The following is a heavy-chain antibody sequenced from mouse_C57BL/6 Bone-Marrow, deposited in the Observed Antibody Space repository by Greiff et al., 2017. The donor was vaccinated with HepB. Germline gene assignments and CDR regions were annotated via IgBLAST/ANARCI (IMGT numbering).Heavy chain of an antibody. D-gene: IGHD1-1*01. CDR3: AREGDTAVVAPYAMDY. CDR2: ISDGGSYT. J-gene: IGHJ4*01. Sequence: EVQVVESGGGLVKPGGSLKLSCAASGFTFSSYAMSWVRQTPEKRLEWVATISDGGSYTYYPDNVKGRFTISRDNAKNNLYLQMSHLKSEDTAMYYCAREGDTAVVAPYAMDYWGQGTSVTVSS. V-gene: IGHV5-4*01. CDR1: GFTFSSYA.